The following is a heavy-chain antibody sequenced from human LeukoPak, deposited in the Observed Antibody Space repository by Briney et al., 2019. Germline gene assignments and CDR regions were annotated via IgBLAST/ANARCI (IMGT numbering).Heavy chain of an antibody. CDR2: INTRTGNP. D-gene: IGHD7-27*01. Sequence: EASVKVSCKASGYTFTAHGMNWVRQVPGQGLEWLGWINTRTGNPTYAQAFAGRFVLSLDSSVGTAYLQVSNLKTEDTAVYYCARDPAGWGWFDPWGQGTLVTVSS. J-gene: IGHJ5*02. V-gene: IGHV7-4-1*02. CDR3: ARDPAGWGWFDP. CDR1: GYTFTAHG.